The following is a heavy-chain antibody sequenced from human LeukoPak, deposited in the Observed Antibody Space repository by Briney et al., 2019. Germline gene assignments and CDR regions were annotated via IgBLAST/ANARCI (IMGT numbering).Heavy chain of an antibody. Sequence: ASVKVSCKASGYTFTSYYMHWMRQAPGQGLEWMGIINPSGGSTSYAQKFQGRVTMTRDTSTSTVYMELSSLRSEDTAVYYCARDLATENYDISANWLDPWGQGTLVTVSS. CDR3: ARDLATENYDISANWLDP. V-gene: IGHV1-46*01. J-gene: IGHJ5*02. CDR2: INPSGGST. D-gene: IGHD3-9*01. CDR1: GYTFTSYY.